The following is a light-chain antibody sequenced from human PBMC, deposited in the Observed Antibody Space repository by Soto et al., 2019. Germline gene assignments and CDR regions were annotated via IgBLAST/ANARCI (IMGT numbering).Light chain of an antibody. V-gene: IGKV3D-15*01. Sequence: EIRMTQSPATLSVSPGDNATLSCRASQSVSSHVVWYQQKPGQAPMLLFSDSSTSAPGIPARFSGSGSGTEFTLTISSLQSDDFAVYYCQQFGDWPSFGLGTKVEI. J-gene: IGKJ1*01. CDR1: QSVSSH. CDR3: QQFGDWPS. CDR2: DSS.